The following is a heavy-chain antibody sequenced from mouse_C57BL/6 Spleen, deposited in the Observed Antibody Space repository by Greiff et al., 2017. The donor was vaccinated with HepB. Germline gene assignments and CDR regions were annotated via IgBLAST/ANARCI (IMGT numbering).Heavy chain of an antibody. Sequence: EVKLMESGPGLVKPSQSLSLTCSVTGYSITSGYYWNWIRQFTGNKLEWMGYISYDGSNNYNPSLKKRISITRDTSKNPFFLRLNSVTTEDTATCYGARDGTVWDFDVWGAGTTVTVSS. CDR1: GYSITSGYY. V-gene: IGHV3-6*01. CDR3: ARDGTVWDFDV. CDR2: ISYDGSN. J-gene: IGHJ1*01. D-gene: IGHD4-1*01.